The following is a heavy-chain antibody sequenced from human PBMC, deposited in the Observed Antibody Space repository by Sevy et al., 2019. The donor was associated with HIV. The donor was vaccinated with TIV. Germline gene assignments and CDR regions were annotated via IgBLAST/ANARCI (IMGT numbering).Heavy chain of an antibody. CDR2: INSGGGST. D-gene: IGHD1-26*01. J-gene: IGHJ4*02. V-gene: IGHV3-23*01. Sequence: GGSLRLSCAASGFTFTEFVMSWVRQSPGKGLEWVSTINSGGGSTYYADSVKGRFTISRDNSQNSLDLQMSSLRAEDTAVYYCARLSGSYYYWGQGTLVTVSS. CDR3: ARLSGSYYY. CDR1: GFTFTEFV.